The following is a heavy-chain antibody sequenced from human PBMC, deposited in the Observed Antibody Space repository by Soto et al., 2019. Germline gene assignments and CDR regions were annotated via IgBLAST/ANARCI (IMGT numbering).Heavy chain of an antibody. Sequence: QVQLVQSGAEVKKPGASVKVSCKTSGYTFTSYGISWVRQAPGQGLEWMGWISAYNGNTNYAQKLQGRVTMTTDTATSTAYMELRSLGSDDTAVYYCARGSAYSGSYLGGRGRGGRGYFDLWGRGTLVTVSS. CDR1: GYTFTSYG. V-gene: IGHV1-18*01. CDR2: ISAYNGNT. J-gene: IGHJ2*01. D-gene: IGHD1-26*01. CDR3: ARGSAYSGSYLGGRGRGGRGYFDL.